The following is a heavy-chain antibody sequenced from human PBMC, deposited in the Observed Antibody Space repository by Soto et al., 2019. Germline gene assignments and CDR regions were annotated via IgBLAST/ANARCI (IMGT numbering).Heavy chain of an antibody. D-gene: IGHD2-15*01. Sequence: SETLSLTCTVSGGSISSYYLSWIRQPPGKGLEWIGYIYYSGSTNYNPSLKSRVTISVDTSKNQFSLKLSSVTAADAAVYYCATSLGYCSGGSCYSASYYYYMDVWGKGTTVTVSS. V-gene: IGHV4-59*08. CDR2: IYYSGST. J-gene: IGHJ6*03. CDR3: ATSLGYCSGGSCYSASYYYYMDV. CDR1: GGSISSYY.